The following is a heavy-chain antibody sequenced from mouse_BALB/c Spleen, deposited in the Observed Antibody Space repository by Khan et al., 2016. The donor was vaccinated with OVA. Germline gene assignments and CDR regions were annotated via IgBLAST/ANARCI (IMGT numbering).Heavy chain of an antibody. CDR1: GYIFTSYW. CDR2: IYPGTCST. V-gene: IGHV1S132*01. J-gene: IGHJ4*01. D-gene: IGHD2-4*01. Sequence: VQLHESGAELVRPGASVKLSCTTSGYIFTSYWIHWVQQRSGQGLEWIARIYPGTCSTYYNETFTGTATLTADKSSSTPYMQLSSLKSEDSAVDFCARGAMITTKAMDYWGQGTSVTVSS. CDR3: ARGAMITTKAMDY.